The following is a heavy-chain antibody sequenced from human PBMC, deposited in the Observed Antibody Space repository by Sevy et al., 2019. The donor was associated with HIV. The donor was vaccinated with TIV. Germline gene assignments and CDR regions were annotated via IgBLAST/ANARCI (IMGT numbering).Heavy chain of an antibody. CDR2: IYYSGST. Sequence: SETLSLTCTVSGGSISSGDYYWSWIRQPPGKALEWIGYIYYSGSTYYNPSLKSRVTISVDTSKNQFSLKLSSVTAADTAVYYCARVPLTYYYDSSGYFLSAFDIWGQGTMVTVSS. CDR1: GGSISSGDYY. V-gene: IGHV4-30-4*01. D-gene: IGHD3-22*01. CDR3: ARVPLTYYYDSSGYFLSAFDI. J-gene: IGHJ3*02.